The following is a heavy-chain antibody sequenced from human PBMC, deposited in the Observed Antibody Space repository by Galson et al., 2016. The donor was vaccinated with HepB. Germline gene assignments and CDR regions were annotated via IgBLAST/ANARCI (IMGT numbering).Heavy chain of an antibody. D-gene: IGHD1-26*01. V-gene: IGHV2-5*02. J-gene: IGHJ5*02. CDR1: GFSLSTSGVG. CDR2: IHCADDK. CDR3: AHGVGAFDP. Sequence: PALVKPTQTLTLTCTFSGFSLSTSGVGVGWIRQPPGKALEWPALIHCADDKRYSPSLKSRLTITKDTSKNQVFLTMTNMDPGDTATYYCAHGVGAFDPWGQGTLVTVSS.